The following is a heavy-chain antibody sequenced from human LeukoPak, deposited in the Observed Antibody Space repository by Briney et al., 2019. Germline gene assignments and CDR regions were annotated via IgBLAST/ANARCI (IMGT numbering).Heavy chain of an antibody. J-gene: IGHJ5*02. CDR3: AREGPYDILTGSNWFDP. CDR2: INTNTGNP. Sequence: ASVKVSCKASGYTFTSYAMNWVRQAPGQGLEWMGWINTNTGNPTYAQGFTGRFVFSLGTSVSTAYLQICSLKAEDTAVYYCAREGPYDILTGSNWFDPWGQGTLVTVSS. CDR1: GYTFTSYA. V-gene: IGHV7-4-1*01. D-gene: IGHD3-9*01.